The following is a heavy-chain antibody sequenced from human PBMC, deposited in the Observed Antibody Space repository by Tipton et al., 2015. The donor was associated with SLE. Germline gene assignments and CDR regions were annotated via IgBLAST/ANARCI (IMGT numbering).Heavy chain of an antibody. CDR2: IRSKAYGGTT. Sequence: SLRLSCTASGFTFGDYAMSWFRQAPGKGLEWVGFIRSKAYGGTTEYAASVKGRFTISRDDSKSIAYLQMNSLKTEDTAVYYCTRDGPYNYYGMDVWGQGTTVTVSS. V-gene: IGHV3-49*03. CDR3: TRDGPYNYYGMDV. CDR1: GFTFGDYA. J-gene: IGHJ6*02.